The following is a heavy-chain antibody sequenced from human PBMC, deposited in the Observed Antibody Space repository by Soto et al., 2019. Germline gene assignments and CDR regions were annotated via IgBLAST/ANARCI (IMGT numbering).Heavy chain of an antibody. CDR1: VFTFSSYG. CDR3: AKDLSIHVRNLGGNEY. CDR2: ISYDGSNK. Sequence: SLRLSCAASVFTFSSYGMHWVRPAPPKGLEWVAVISYDGSNKYYADSVKGRFTISRDNSKNTLYLQMNSLRAEDKAVYYCAKDLSIHVRNLGGNEYWGQGTLVIVS. V-gene: IGHV3-30*18. J-gene: IGHJ4*02. D-gene: IGHD3-16*01.